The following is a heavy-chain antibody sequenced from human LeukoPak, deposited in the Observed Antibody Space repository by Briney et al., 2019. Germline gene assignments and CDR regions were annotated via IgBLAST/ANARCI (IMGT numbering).Heavy chain of an antibody. V-gene: IGHV3-30*02. CDR2: IRFDGSNK. D-gene: IGHD2-2*01. J-gene: IGHJ4*02. CDR3: AKDQGVRSPAASDY. Sequence: GGSLRLSCAASGFTFSSSGMHWVRQAPGKGLEWVAFIRFDGSNKYYADSVKGRFTISRDDSKNTLYLQMNSLRAEDTAVYYCAKDQGVRSPAASDYWGQGTLVTVSS. CDR1: GFTFSSSG.